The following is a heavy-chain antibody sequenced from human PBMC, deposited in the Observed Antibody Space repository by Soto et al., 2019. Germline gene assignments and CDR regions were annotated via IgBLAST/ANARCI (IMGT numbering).Heavy chain of an antibody. Sequence: SETLSLTCTVSGDSISSSVYYWSWIRQHPGKGLEWIGYIYYTGSTYYNPSLKSRVTISVDTSKNQFSLKLSSVTVADTAVYYCARGGGSSSFDPWGQGTLVTVYS. D-gene: IGHD2-15*01. J-gene: IGHJ5*02. V-gene: IGHV4-31*02. CDR1: GDSISSSVYY. CDR2: IYYTGST. CDR3: ARGGGSSSFDP.